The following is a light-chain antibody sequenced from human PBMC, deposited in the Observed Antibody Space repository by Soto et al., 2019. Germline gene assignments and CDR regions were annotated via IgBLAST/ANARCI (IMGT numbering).Light chain of an antibody. J-gene: IGKJ1*01. CDR3: QRYNTYPCT. V-gene: IGKV1-5*03. CDR2: KAS. Sequence: DIQMTQSPSTLSASVGDRVTITRRASQSISTWLARYQQKPGKAPKLLLHKASSLESGFPAMFSGSISGTEFTLTISSVPPDDFATYFRQRYNTYPCTFGEGTKVEIK. CDR1: QSISTW.